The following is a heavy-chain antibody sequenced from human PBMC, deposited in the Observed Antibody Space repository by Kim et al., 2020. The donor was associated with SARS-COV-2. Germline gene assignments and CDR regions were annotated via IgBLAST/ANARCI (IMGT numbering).Heavy chain of an antibody. D-gene: IGHD2-15*01. V-gene: IGHV4-4*02. Sequence: PSLKSRVAISVDKSKNQFSLKLSSVTAADTAVYYCASIYCSGGSCYGAHYWGQGTLVTVSS. J-gene: IGHJ4*02. CDR3: ASIYCSGGSCYGAHY.